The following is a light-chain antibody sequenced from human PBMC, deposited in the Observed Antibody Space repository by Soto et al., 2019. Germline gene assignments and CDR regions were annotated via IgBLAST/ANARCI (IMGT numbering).Light chain of an antibody. J-gene: IGKJ2*01. CDR3: QQYYSSPPT. V-gene: IGKV4-1*01. Sequence: DIVMTQSPDSLAVSLGERATINCKSSQSLLYRSNNKNYLAWYQQKPGQPPKLLIYWASTRESGVPDRFSGSRSGTDFTLTISSLQAEDVAVYYCQQYYSSPPTFGQGTKLEIK. CDR2: WAS. CDR1: QSLLYRSNNKNY.